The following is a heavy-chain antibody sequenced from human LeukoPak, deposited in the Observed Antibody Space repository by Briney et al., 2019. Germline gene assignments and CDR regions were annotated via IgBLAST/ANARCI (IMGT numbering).Heavy chain of an antibody. V-gene: IGHV4-4*07. D-gene: IGHD2-15*01. CDR3: ARGSRNCSGGSCYSSWDY. CDR1: NGSISSYY. CDR2: IYSSGST. J-gene: IGHJ4*02. Sequence: SETLSLTCTVSNGSISSYYWNWIRQPAGKGLEWIGRIYSSGSTNYNPSLKSRVTMSVDTSKNQFSLNLSSVTAADTALYYCARGSRNCSGGSCYSSWDYWGQGTLVTVSS.